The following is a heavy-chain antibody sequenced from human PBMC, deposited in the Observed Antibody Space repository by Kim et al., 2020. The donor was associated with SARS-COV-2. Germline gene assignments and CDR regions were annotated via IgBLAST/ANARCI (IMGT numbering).Heavy chain of an antibody. J-gene: IGHJ2*01. CDR2: IYYSGST. Sequence: SETLSLTCTVSGGSISSYYWSWIRQPPGKGLEWIGYIYYSGSTNYNPSLKSRVTISVDTSKNQFSLKLSSVTAADTAVYYCARLLYYYDSSGYYYDIWYFDLWGRGTLVTVSS. V-gene: IGHV4-59*13. CDR3: ARLLYYYDSSGYYYDIWYFDL. CDR1: GGSISSYY. D-gene: IGHD3-22*01.